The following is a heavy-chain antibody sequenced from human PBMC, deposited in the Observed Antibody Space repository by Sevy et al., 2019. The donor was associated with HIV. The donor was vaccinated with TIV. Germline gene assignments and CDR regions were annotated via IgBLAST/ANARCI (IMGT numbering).Heavy chain of an antibody. D-gene: IGHD6-13*01. CDR1: GGSISSGDYY. Sequence: SETLSLTCTVSGGSISSGDYYWSWIRQPPGKGLEWIGYIYYSGSTYYNPSLKSRVTISVDTSKNQFSLKLGSVPAADTAVYYCARDPHIAAAGTGWFDPWGQGTLVTVSS. V-gene: IGHV4-30-4*01. CDR2: IYYSGST. CDR3: ARDPHIAAAGTGWFDP. J-gene: IGHJ5*02.